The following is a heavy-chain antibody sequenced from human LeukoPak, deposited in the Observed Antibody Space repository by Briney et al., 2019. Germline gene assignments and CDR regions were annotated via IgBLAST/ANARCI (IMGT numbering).Heavy chain of an antibody. V-gene: IGHV1-69*13. Sequence: SVKVSCKASGGTFSSYAISWVRQAPGQGLEWMGGIIPIFGTANYAQKFQDRVTITADESTSTAYMELSSLRSEDTAVYYCARDLGYYDILTGYSSSYPWGQGTLVTVSS. CDR3: ARDLGYYDILTGYSSSYP. CDR2: IIPIFGTA. CDR1: GGTFSSYA. J-gene: IGHJ5*02. D-gene: IGHD3-9*01.